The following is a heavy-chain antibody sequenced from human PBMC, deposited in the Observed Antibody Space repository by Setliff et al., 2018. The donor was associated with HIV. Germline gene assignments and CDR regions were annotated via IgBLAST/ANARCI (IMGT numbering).Heavy chain of an antibody. CDR1: GGSFSGYY. Sequence: SETLSLTCAVYGGSFSGYYWSWIRQPPGKGLEWIGEINHSGSTNYNPSLKSRVTISVDTSKNQFSLKLSSVTAADTAVYYCAGASSGYESRGLLDFWGPGMLVTVSS. J-gene: IGHJ4*02. V-gene: IGHV4-34*01. CDR3: AGASSGYESRGLLDF. CDR2: INHSGST. D-gene: IGHD5-12*01.